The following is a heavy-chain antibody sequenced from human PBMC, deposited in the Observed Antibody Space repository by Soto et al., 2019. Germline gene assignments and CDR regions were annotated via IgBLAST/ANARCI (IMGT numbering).Heavy chain of an antibody. CDR2: IYYSGST. CDR1: GGSISSYY. CDR3: ARHSYIVPPFDY. V-gene: IGHV4-59*08. J-gene: IGHJ4*02. D-gene: IGHD2-8*01. Sequence: SETLSLTCTVSGGSISSYYWSWIRQPPGKGLEWIGYIYYSGSTNYNPSLESRVTISVDTSKNQFFLKLSSVTAADTAVYYCARHSYIVPPFDYWGQGTLVTVSS.